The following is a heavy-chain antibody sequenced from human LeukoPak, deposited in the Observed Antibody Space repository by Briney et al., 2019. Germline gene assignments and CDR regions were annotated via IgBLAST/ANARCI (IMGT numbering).Heavy chain of an antibody. CDR1: GGSISSYY. Sequence: PSETLSLTCTVSGGSISSYYWSWIRQPPGKGLEWIGYIYYSGSTNYNPSLKSRVTISVDTSKNQFSLKLSSVTAADTAVYYCAGAPTGTGNFHHWGQGTLVTVSS. J-gene: IGHJ1*01. D-gene: IGHD1-1*01. CDR2: IYYSGST. CDR3: AGAPTGTGNFHH. V-gene: IGHV4-59*08.